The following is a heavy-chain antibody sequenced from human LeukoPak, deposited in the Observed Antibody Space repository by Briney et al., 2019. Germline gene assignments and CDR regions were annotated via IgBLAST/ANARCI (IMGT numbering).Heavy chain of an antibody. CDR3: AKDLKKEDAFDI. CDR1: GFTFSSYA. CDR2: ISGSGGST. Sequence: GGSLRLSCAASGFTFSSYAMSWVRQAPGKGLEWVSAISGSGGSTYYADSVKGRFTISRDNSKNTLYLQMNSLRAEDTAVYYRAKDLKKEDAFDIWGQGTMVTVSS. V-gene: IGHV3-23*01. J-gene: IGHJ3*02.